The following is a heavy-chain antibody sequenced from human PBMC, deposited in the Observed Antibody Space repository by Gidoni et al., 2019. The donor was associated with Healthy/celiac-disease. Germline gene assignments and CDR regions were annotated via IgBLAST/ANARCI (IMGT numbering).Heavy chain of an antibody. CDR2: ISGRGGST. J-gene: IGHJ4*02. CDR1: GFTFRSYA. CDR3: AKDMVQGVTHALFDY. V-gene: IGHV3-23*04. Sequence: EGQLVESGGGLVQPGGSLIPPCAPYGFTFRSYAMSWVRQALGTGLEWVSAISGRGGSTYYADSVQGRFTISRDHSKNTLYLQMNSLRAEDTAVYYCAKDMVQGVTHALFDYWGQGTLVTVSS. D-gene: IGHD3-10*01.